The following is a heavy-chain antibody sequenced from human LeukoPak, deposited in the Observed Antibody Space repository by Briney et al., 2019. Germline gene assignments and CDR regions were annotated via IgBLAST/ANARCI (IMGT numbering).Heavy chain of an antibody. CDR2: IYHSGST. J-gene: IGHJ3*02. CDR1: GGSISSGGYS. D-gene: IGHD1-26*01. Sequence: SETLSLTCAVSGGSISSGGYSWSWIRQPPGKGLEWIGYIYHSGSTYYNPSLKSRVTISVDRSKNQFSLKLSSVTAADTAVYYCAYGSGSYYGGYAFDIWGQGTMVTVSS. V-gene: IGHV4-30-2*01. CDR3: AYGSGSYYGGYAFDI.